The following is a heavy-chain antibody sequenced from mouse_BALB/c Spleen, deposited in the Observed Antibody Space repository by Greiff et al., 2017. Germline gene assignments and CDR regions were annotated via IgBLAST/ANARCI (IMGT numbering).Heavy chain of an antibody. CDR1: GFSLSTSGMG. V-gene: IGHV8-8*01. D-gene: IGHD1-1*01. Sequence: QVTLKECGPGLSQPSQTLSLTCSFSGFSLSTSGMGVGWLRPPSGKGLVWRAHLWWDDVKRYHPALKSRLTISKDASSSQVFLQIARGDTAATAAYYCARMATVVADAMDYWGQGTSVTVSS. J-gene: IGHJ4*01. CDR2: LWWDDVK. CDR3: ARMATVVADAMDY.